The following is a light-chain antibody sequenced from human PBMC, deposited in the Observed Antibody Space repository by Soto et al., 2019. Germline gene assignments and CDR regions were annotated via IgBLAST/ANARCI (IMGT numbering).Light chain of an antibody. CDR2: SNN. CDR1: SSNIGSNT. J-gene: IGLJ1*01. Sequence: QSVLTQPPSASGTPGQRVTISCSGSSSNIGSNTVNWYQQLPGTAPKLLIYSNNQRPSGVPDRFSGSKSGTSASLAISGLQSDYEAVNYCAAWYDSLNGYVFGTGSKLTVL. CDR3: AAWYDSLNGYV. V-gene: IGLV1-44*01.